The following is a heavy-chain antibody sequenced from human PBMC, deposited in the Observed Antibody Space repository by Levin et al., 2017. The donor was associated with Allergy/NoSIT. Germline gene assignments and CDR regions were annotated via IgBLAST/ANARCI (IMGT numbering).Heavy chain of an antibody. J-gene: IGHJ4*02. V-gene: IGHV3-74*01. Sequence: PGGSLRLSCTASGFTFTKYWMHWVRQVPGKGLMWVSRVNDDGNVATYADSVKGRFTISRDNARNTVFLQMNSLRVEDTAVYYCVRAEMTTENFFDYWGQGALVTVSS. CDR3: VRAEMTTENFFDY. CDR2: VNDDGNVA. D-gene: IGHD1-14*01. CDR1: GFTFTKYW.